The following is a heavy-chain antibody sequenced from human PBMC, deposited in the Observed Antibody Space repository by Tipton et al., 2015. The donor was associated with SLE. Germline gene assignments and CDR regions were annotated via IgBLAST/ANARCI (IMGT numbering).Heavy chain of an antibody. J-gene: IGHJ2*01. CDR1: GLTFSSYG. D-gene: IGHD4-17*01. V-gene: IGHV3-33*03. Sequence: SLRLSCAASGLTFSSYGIHWVRQAPGKGLEWVAVIWYDGSNPYYADSVKGRFTISRDNAKNSLYLQMNSLRAEDTAVYYCARGTTVTPDWYFDLWGRGTLVTVSS. CDR3: ARGTTVTPDWYFDL. CDR2: IWYDGSNP.